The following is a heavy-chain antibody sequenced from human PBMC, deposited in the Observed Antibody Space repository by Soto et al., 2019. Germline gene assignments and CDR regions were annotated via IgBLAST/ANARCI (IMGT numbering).Heavy chain of an antibody. CDR2: INWNGGST. V-gene: IGHV3-20*04. CDR1: GFTFDDYG. Sequence: GGSLRLSCAASGFTFDDYGMSWVRQAPGKGLEWVSGINWNGGSTGYADSVKGRFTISRDNAKNSLYLQMNSLRAEDTALYYCARAAGYSGYDSDYYYYGMDVWGQGTTVTVSS. CDR3: ARAAGYSGYDSDYYYYGMDV. D-gene: IGHD5-12*01. J-gene: IGHJ6*02.